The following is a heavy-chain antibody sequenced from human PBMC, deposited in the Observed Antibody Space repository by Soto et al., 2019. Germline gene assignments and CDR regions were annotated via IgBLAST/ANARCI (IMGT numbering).Heavy chain of an antibody. CDR1: GFTFSSYS. CDR3: ARDAPGCSGGSCYSVGDAFDI. CDR2: ISSSSSTI. D-gene: IGHD2-15*01. V-gene: IGHV3-48*01. Sequence: GSLRLSCAASGFTFSSYSMNWVRQAPGKGLEWVSYISSSSSTIYYADSVKGRFTISRDNAKNSLYLQMNSLRAEDTAVYYCARDAPGCSGGSCYSVGDAFDIWGQGTMVTVSS. J-gene: IGHJ3*02.